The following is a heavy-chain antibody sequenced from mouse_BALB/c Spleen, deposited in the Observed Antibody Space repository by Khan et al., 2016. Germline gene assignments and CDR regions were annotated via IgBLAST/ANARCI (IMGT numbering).Heavy chain of an antibody. CDR1: GYTFTIYT. V-gene: IGHV1-4*01. Sequence: QVQLKQSGAELARPGASVKMSCKASGYTFTIYTMHWVKQRPGQGLEWIGYINPSSGYTTYNQKFKDKATLTADKSSSTAYIQLSSLTSEDSAVYYCARSRGMGDNYFFDYWGQGTTLTVSS. J-gene: IGHJ2*01. D-gene: IGHD1-3*01. CDR2: INPSSGYT. CDR3: ARSRGMGDNYFFDY.